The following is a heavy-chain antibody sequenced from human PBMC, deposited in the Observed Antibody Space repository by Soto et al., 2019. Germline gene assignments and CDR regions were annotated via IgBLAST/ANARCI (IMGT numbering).Heavy chain of an antibody. D-gene: IGHD3-10*01. CDR2: ISFDGTNT. V-gene: IGHV3-30-3*01. CDR1: GFTFSSYD. CDR3: ARDGYNRGCFDY. Sequence: LRLSCVVSGFTFSSYDMHWVRQAPGEGLEWVAVISFDGTNTFFADSVKGRFTISRDISRDTLYLQMSRLRAEDTAIYYCARDGYNRGCFDYWGQGTLVTVSS. J-gene: IGHJ4*02.